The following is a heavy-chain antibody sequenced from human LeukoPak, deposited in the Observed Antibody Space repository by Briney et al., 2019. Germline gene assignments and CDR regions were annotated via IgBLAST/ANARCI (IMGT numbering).Heavy chain of an antibody. CDR2: INAGNGNT. J-gene: IGHJ4*02. D-gene: IGHD5-18*01. Sequence: ASVKVSGKASGYTFTSYAMHWVRQAPGQRLEWMGWINAGNGNTKYSQKFQGRVTITRDTSASTAYMELSSLRSEDTAVYYCARESQLWVFDYWGQGTLVTVSS. CDR1: GYTFTSYA. V-gene: IGHV1-3*01. CDR3: ARESQLWVFDY.